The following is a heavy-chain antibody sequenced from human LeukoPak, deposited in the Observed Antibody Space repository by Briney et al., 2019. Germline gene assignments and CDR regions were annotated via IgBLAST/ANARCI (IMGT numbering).Heavy chain of an antibody. J-gene: IGHJ5*02. CDR2: ISTSSSTM. D-gene: IGHD6-19*01. Sequence: GGSLRLSCAASGFTFSSYNLNWVRQAPGKGLEWVSYISTSSSTMYYADSVKGRFTISRDNAKNSLFLQMNSLRDEDTAVYYCARDGDSSGPTNWFDPWGQGTLVTVSS. CDR1: GFTFSSYN. V-gene: IGHV3-48*02. CDR3: ARDGDSSGPTNWFDP.